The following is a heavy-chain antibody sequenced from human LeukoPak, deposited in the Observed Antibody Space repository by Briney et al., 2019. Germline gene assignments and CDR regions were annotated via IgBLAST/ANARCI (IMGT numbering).Heavy chain of an antibody. CDR1: GYTLTSYG. CDR3: ARDKRDGHAFDI. J-gene: IGHJ3*02. Sequence: ASVKVSCKASGYTLTSYGISWVRQAPGQGLEWMGWISAYNGNTNYAQKLQGRVTMTTDTSTSTAYMELRSLRSDDTAVYYCARDKRDGHAFDIWGQGTMVTVSS. V-gene: IGHV1-18*01. D-gene: IGHD5-24*01. CDR2: ISAYNGNT.